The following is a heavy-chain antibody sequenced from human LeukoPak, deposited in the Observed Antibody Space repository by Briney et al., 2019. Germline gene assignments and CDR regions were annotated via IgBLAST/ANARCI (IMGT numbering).Heavy chain of an antibody. D-gene: IGHD3-22*01. Sequence: SQTLSLTYTVSGGSISSGDSYWSWIRQPPGKGLEWIGYIYYSGSTYYNPSLKSRVTISVDTSKNQFSLKLSSVTAADTAVYYCAGTMIVVVPYDAFDIWGQGTMVTVPS. J-gene: IGHJ3*02. V-gene: IGHV4-30-4*01. CDR1: GGSISSGDSY. CDR3: AGTMIVVVPYDAFDI. CDR2: IYYSGST.